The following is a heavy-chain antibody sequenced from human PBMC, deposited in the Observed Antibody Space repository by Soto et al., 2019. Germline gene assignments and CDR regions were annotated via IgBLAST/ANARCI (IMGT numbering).Heavy chain of an antibody. CDR1: GYTFTSYG. CDR2: ISTYNDNT. D-gene: IGHD2-15*01. J-gene: IGHJ5*02. CDR3: AREGGYCSGGSCYWDWFVP. Sequence: QVQLVQSGTEVKKPGASVKVSCKASGYTFTSYGFNWVRQAPGQGLEWMGWISTYNDNTNYAQKLQGRVTMTTDTSTITAYMELRSLRSDDTAVYYCAREGGYCSGGSCYWDWFVPWGQGTLVTVSS. V-gene: IGHV1-18*01.